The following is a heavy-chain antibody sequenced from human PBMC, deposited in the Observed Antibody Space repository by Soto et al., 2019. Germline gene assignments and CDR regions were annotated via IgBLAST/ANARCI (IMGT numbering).Heavy chain of an antibody. J-gene: IGHJ4*02. CDR2: IFSSGST. Sequence: SETLSLTCTVSGCSINTFYWSWVRQPAGKGLEWIGRIFSSGSTSFNPSLESRFAMSVDTSKNHFSLNLSSVSAANMAVYYCAREGSYSAYNFAHGIQLWSFDFWGQGA. D-gene: IGHD5-12*01. V-gene: IGHV4-4*07. CDR1: GCSINTFY. CDR3: AREGSYSAYNFAHGIQLWSFDF.